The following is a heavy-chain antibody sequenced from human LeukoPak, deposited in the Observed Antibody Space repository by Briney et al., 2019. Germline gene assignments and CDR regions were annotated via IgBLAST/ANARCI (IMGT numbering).Heavy chain of an antibody. CDR2: INHSGST. CDR3: AGERGVGRNPFDY. J-gene: IGHJ4*02. V-gene: IGHV4-34*01. D-gene: IGHD3-16*01. CDR1: GGSFSGYY. Sequence: PSETLSLTCAVYGGSFSGYYWSWIRQPPGKGLEWIGEINHSGSTNYNPSLKSRVTISVDTSKNQFSLKLSSVTAADTAVYYCAGERGVGRNPFDYWGQGILVTVSS.